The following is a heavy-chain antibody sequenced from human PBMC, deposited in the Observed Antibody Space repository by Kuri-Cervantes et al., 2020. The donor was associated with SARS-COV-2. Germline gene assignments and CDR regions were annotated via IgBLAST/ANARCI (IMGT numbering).Heavy chain of an antibody. V-gene: IGHV3-30*02. CDR1: GFTFSSYG. CDR2: IRYDGSNK. J-gene: IGHJ4*02. Sequence: GGSLRLSCAASGFTFSSYGMHWVRQAPGKGLEWVAFIRYDGSNKYYADSVKGRFTISRDNSKNTPYLQMNSLRAEDTAVYYCAKDLSGSFAFDYWGQGTLVTVSS. CDR3: AKDLSGSFAFDY. D-gene: IGHD1-26*01.